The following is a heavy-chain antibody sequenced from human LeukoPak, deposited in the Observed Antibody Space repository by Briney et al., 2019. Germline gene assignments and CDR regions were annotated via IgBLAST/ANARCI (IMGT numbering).Heavy chain of an antibody. CDR2: IIPIFGTA. Sequence: GASVKVSCKASGGTFSSYAISWVRQAPGQGLEWMGGIIPIFGTANYAQKFQGRVTITADKSTSTAYMELSSLRSEDTAVYYCARAYHSSGGKGFDYWGQGTLVTVSS. CDR3: ARAYHSSGGKGFDY. J-gene: IGHJ4*02. V-gene: IGHV1-69*06. CDR1: GGTFSSYA. D-gene: IGHD1-26*01.